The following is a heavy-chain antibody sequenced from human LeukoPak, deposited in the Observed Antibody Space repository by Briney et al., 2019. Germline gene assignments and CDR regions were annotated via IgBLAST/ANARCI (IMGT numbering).Heavy chain of an antibody. D-gene: IGHD6-19*01. CDR2: IIPIFGTA. CDR1: GGTFSSYA. V-gene: IGHV1-69*13. CDR3: AKGIVVAGHFDY. J-gene: IGHJ4*02. Sequence: GASVKVSCKASGGTFSSYAISWVRQAPGQGLEWMGGIIPIFGTANYAQKFQGRVTITADESTSTAFMELSSLRSEDTAVYYCAKGIVVAGHFDYWGQGTLVTVSS.